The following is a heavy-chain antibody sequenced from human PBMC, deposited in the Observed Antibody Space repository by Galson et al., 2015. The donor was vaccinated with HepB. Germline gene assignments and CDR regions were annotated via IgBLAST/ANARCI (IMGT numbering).Heavy chain of an antibody. V-gene: IGHV3-30-3*01. Sequence: SLRLSCAASGFTFSSYAMHWVRQAPGKGLEWVAVISYDGSNKYYADSVKGRFTISRDNSKNTLYLQMNSLRAEDTAVYYCARDEPTPMGFWSGYYTPGGLGRGMDVWGKGTTVTVSS. CDR2: ISYDGSNK. D-gene: IGHD3-3*01. J-gene: IGHJ6*03. CDR1: GFTFSSYA. CDR3: ARDEPTPMGFWSGYYTPGGLGRGMDV.